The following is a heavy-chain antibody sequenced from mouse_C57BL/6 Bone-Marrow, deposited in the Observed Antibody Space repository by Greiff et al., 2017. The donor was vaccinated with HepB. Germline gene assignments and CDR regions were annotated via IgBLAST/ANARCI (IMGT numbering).Heavy chain of an antibody. V-gene: IGHV1-26*01. D-gene: IGHD1-1*01. CDR3: ARTVTTVVRAMDY. CDR2: INPNNGGT. CDR1: GYTFTDYY. J-gene: IGHJ4*01. Sequence: VQLQQSGPELVKPGASVKISCKASGYTFTDYYMNWVKQSHGKSLEWIGDINPNNGGTSYNQKFKGKATLTVDKSSSTAYMELRSLTSEDSAVYYCARTVTTVVRAMDYWGQGTSVTVSS.